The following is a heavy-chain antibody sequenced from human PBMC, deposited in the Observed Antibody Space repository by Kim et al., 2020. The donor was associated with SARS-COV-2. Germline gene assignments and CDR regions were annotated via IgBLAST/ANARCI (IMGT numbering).Heavy chain of an antibody. CDR1: GFTFSSYA. Sequence: GGSLRLSCAASGFTFSSYAMSWVRQAPGKGLEWVSAISGSGGSTYYADSVKGRFTISRDNSKNTLYLQMNSLRAEDTAVYYCAKDELGSGGYLIYYFDYWGQGTLVTVSS. CDR2: ISGSGGST. CDR3: AKDELGSGGYLIYYFDY. J-gene: IGHJ4*02. D-gene: IGHD5-12*01. V-gene: IGHV3-23*01.